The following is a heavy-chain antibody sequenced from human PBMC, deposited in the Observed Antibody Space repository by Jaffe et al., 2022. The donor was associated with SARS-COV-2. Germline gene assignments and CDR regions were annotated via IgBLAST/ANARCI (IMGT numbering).Heavy chain of an antibody. D-gene: IGHD4-17*01. CDR3: ATLGDDFGDYDPHLSQAFQH. CDR1: GFNFNNAY. CDR2: IKSRTEDKRT. Sequence: EVQLVESGGGLVKAGGSLRLSCAASGFNFNNAYMTWVRQAPGKGLEWVARIKSRTEDKRTDYAAPVKDRFSISRDDSRDTLHLQMDSLRAEDTAVYFCATLGDDFGDYDPHLSQAFQHWGRGTLVTVSS. J-gene: IGHJ1*01. V-gene: IGHV3-15*01.